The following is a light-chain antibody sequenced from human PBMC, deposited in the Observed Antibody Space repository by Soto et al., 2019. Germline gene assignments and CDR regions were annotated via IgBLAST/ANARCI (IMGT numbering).Light chain of an antibody. CDR1: SSDVGGYNY. Sequence: QSVLTQPASVSGSPGQSITISCTGTSSDVGGYNYVSWYQHHAGKAPRLMIYASTNWPSGVSHRFSGSRSGNTASLTISGLQAEDEADYYCSSYTSGTTLYVFGTGTKVTVL. CDR3: SSYTSGTTLYV. V-gene: IGLV2-14*01. CDR2: AST. J-gene: IGLJ1*01.